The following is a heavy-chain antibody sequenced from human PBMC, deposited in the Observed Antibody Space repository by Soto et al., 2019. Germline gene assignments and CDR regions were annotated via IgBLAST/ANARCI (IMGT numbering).Heavy chain of an antibody. Sequence: GGSLRLSCAASGFTFSSYGMHWVRQAPGKGLEWVAVIWYDGSNKYYADSVKGRFTISRDNSKNTLYLQMNSLRAEDTAVYYCARDGAQRDYYYYMDVWGKGTTVTVSS. CDR1: GFTFSSYG. J-gene: IGHJ6*03. V-gene: IGHV3-33*01. CDR2: IWYDGSNK. CDR3: ARDGAQRDYYYYMDV. D-gene: IGHD2-15*01.